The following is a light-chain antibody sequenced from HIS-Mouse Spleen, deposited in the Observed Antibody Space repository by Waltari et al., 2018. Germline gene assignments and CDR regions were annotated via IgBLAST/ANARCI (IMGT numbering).Light chain of an antibody. J-gene: IGKJ4*01. CDR1: QSVSSSY. CDR2: GAS. CDR3: QQYGSSSALT. V-gene: IGKV3-20*01. Sequence: LLTQSPRTLSLSPRERATLSCRASQSVSSSYLAWYQQKPGQAPRLLIYGASSRATGIPDRFSGSGSGTDFTLTISRLEPEDFAVYYCQQYGSSSALTFGGGTKVEIK.